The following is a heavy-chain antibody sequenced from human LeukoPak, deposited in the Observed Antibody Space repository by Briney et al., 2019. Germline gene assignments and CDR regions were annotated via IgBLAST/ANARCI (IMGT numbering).Heavy chain of an antibody. V-gene: IGHV1-18*01. CDR1: GYTFTSYG. CDR2: ISAYNGNT. CDR3: ATSYGSGAQIDYEDKDYYYYGMDV. Sequence: ASVTVSFKSSGYTFTSYGISWVRQAPGQALEWVGWISAYNGNTNYPQKLQGRVTMTTDTSTSTAYMELRSLRSDDTAVYYCATSYGSGAQIDYEDKDYYYYGMDVWGQGTTVTVSS. J-gene: IGHJ6*02. D-gene: IGHD3-10*01.